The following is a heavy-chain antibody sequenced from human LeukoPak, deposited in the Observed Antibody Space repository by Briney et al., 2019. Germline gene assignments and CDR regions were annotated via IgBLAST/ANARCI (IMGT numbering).Heavy chain of an antibody. V-gene: IGHV4-39*07. J-gene: IGHJ6*03. CDR2: IYCSGTT. Sequence: GSLRLSCAASGFTFSSYGMSWVRQPPGKGLEWIGSIYCSGTTYYNPSLKSRVIISVDKSKNQFSLKLSSVTAADTAVYYCARGIDYDILTGYYTGYYYYMDVWGKGTTVTVSS. D-gene: IGHD3-9*01. CDR1: GFTFSSYG. CDR3: ARGIDYDILTGYYTGYYYYMDV.